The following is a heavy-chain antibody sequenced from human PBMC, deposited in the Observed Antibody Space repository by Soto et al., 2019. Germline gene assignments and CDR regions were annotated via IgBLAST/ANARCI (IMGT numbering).Heavy chain of an antibody. CDR3: ARGRGGTYDAFDI. Sequence: SETLSHTCSVSGDSISSSSYHWGWIRQPPGKGLEWIGTISYSGNTYYKSSLKSRVTISVDTSKNQFSLKLSSVTAADTAVYSCARGRGGTYDAFDIWGQGTLVTVSS. J-gene: IGHJ3*02. CDR1: GDSISSSSYH. CDR2: ISYSGNT. D-gene: IGHD1-26*01. V-gene: IGHV4-39*07.